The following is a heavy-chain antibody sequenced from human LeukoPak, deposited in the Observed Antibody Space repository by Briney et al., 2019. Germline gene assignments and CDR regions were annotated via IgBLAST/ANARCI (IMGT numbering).Heavy chain of an antibody. CDR2: SHNSGET. J-gene: IGHJ3*02. CDR3: ARQPGGTAAFDI. Sequence: SETLSLTCTVSGVSMTNYYWSWIRQPPGKGLELIAYSHNSGETKYNPSLKSRITISVDTSKNEFSLKLSSVTAADTAVYYCARQPGGTAAFDIWGQGTTVTVSA. D-gene: IGHD1-14*01. CDR1: GVSMTNYY. V-gene: IGHV4-59*08.